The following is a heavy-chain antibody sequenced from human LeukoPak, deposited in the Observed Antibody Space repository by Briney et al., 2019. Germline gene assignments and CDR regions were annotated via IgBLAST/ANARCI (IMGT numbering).Heavy chain of an antibody. V-gene: IGHV3-23*01. CDR2: ISGSGGST. Sequence: GGSLRLSCAASGFTFSSYAMSWVRQAPGKGLEWGSGISGSGGSTYYADSVKGRFTISRDNSKHTLYLQMNSLRAEDTAVYYCAKDSATVTSFDYWGQGTRVTVSS. D-gene: IGHD4-17*01. CDR3: AKDSATVTSFDY. J-gene: IGHJ4*02. CDR1: GFTFSSYA.